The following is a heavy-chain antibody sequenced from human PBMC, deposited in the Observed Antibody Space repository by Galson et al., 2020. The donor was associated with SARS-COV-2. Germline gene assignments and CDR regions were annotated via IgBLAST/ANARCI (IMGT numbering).Heavy chain of an antibody. CDR2: ISGSGGST. J-gene: IGHJ4*02. CDR3: AKDRALAVAGPEDY. Sequence: GESLKISCAASGFTFSSYAMSWVRQAPGKGLEWVSAISGSGGSTYYADSVKGRFTISRDNSKNTLYLQMNSLRAEDTAVYYCAKDRALAVAGPEDYWGQGTLVTVSS. CDR1: GFTFSSYA. V-gene: IGHV3-23*01. D-gene: IGHD6-19*01.